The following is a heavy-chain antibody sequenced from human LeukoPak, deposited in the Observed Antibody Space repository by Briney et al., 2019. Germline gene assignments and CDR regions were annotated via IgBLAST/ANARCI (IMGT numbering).Heavy chain of an antibody. Sequence: GGSLRLSRAASGFTFSYHWMTWVRQAPGKGLEWVANIKNDGAVKNYVDSVKGRFTISRDNAKNSLYLQMNSLRAEDTAVYYCAKDSYSKGDFWGQGVLVTVSS. V-gene: IGHV3-7*01. D-gene: IGHD6-13*01. CDR2: IKNDGAVK. J-gene: IGHJ4*02. CDR3: AKDSYSKGDF. CDR1: GFTFSYHW.